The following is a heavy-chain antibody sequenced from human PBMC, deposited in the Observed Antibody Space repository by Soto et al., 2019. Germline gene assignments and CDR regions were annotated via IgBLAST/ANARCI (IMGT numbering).Heavy chain of an antibody. V-gene: IGHV3-23*01. CDR2: ISGSGGST. Sequence: GGSLRLSCAASGFTFSSYAMSWVRQAPGKGLEWVSAISGSGGSTYYADSVKGRFTISRDNSKNTLYLQMNSLRAEDTAVYYYAKGGKLYYYDSSGYAFDIWGQGTMVTVSS. CDR3: AKGGKLYYYDSSGYAFDI. J-gene: IGHJ3*02. CDR1: GFTFSSYA. D-gene: IGHD3-22*01.